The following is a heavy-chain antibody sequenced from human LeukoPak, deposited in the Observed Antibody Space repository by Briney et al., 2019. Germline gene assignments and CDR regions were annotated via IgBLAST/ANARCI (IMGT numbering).Heavy chain of an antibody. CDR1: VFTFSTYW. V-gene: IGHV3-7*01. Sequence: GGALRLCCAASVFTFSTYWMSWVRQAPGKGLEWVANIKEDGSEKYYGDSVKGRFTISRDNAKNSLYLQMNSLRAEDTAVYYCARDSSGYQWGQGTLVTVSS. CDR2: IKEDGSEK. CDR3: ARDSSGYQ. D-gene: IGHD3-22*01. J-gene: IGHJ4*02.